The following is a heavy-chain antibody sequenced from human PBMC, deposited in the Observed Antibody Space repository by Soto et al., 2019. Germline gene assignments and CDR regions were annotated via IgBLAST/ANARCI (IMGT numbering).Heavy chain of an antibody. CDR2: IYSGGST. V-gene: IGHV3-53*01. Sequence: EVQLVESGGGLIQPGGSLRLSCAVSGFIVSSHYMSWVRQAPGKGLEWVSVIYSGGSTYYADSVKGRFIISRDNSKNTRYLQMNSLRAEDTAVYYCARHDWFDPWGQGTLVTVSS. J-gene: IGHJ5*02. CDR3: ARHDWFDP. CDR1: GFIVSSHY.